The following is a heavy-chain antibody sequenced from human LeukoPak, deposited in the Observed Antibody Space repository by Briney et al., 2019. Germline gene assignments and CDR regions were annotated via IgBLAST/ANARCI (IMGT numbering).Heavy chain of an antibody. CDR1: GGTFISYA. D-gene: IGHD3-22*01. J-gene: IGHJ4*02. CDR2: IIPIFGTV. Sequence: GASVKVSCKASGGTFISYAISWVRQAPGQGLEWMGRIIPIFGTVNYAQKFQGRVTITTDESTSTAYMELSSLRSEDTAVYYCAISYYYDSSGYLVDYWGQGTLVTVSS. V-gene: IGHV1-69*05. CDR3: AISYYYDSSGYLVDY.